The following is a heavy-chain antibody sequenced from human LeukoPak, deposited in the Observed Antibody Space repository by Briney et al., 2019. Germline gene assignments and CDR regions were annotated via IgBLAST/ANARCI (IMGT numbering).Heavy chain of an antibody. CDR3: ARPIFGVVIRDDYYYGMDV. Sequence: EASVNVSCKASGYTFTGYYMHWVRQASGQGLEWMGRINPNSGGTNYAQKFQGRVTMTRDTSISTAYMELSRLRSDDTAVYYCARPIFGVVIRDDYYYGMDVWGQGTTVTVSS. J-gene: IGHJ6*02. CDR1: GYTFTGYY. V-gene: IGHV1-2*06. D-gene: IGHD3-3*01. CDR2: INPNSGGT.